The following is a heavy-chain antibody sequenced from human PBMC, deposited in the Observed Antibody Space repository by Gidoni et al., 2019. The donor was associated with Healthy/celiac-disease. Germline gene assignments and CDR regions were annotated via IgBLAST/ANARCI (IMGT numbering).Heavy chain of an antibody. CDR1: VGSFSGYY. Sequence: QVQLQQWGAGLLKPSETLSLTCAVYVGSFSGYYGSWIRKPPGKGLEWIGEINNSGSTNYNPSLKSRVTISVDTSKNQFSLKLSSVTAADTAVYYCARGLNDYGGKVSDYWGQGTLVTVSS. V-gene: IGHV4-34*01. J-gene: IGHJ4*02. CDR2: INNSGST. D-gene: IGHD4-17*01. CDR3: ARGLNDYGGKVSDY.